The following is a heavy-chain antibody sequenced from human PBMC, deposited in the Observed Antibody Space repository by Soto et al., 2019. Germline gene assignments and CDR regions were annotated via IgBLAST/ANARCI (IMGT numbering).Heavy chain of an antibody. Sequence: ASVKVSCKASGYTFTSYAMHWVRQAPGQRLEWMGWINAGNGNTKYSQKFQGRVTITRDTSASTAYMELSSLRSEDTAVYYCARDQTYSYGYSWFDPWGQGTLVTVS. CDR1: GYTFTSYA. CDR2: INAGNGNT. V-gene: IGHV1-3*01. D-gene: IGHD5-18*01. CDR3: ARDQTYSYGYSWFDP. J-gene: IGHJ5*02.